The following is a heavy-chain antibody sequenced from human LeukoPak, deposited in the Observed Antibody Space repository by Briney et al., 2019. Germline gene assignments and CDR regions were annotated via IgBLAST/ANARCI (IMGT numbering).Heavy chain of an antibody. CDR3: ARVVGATAFDY. Sequence: SSVKVSCKPSRGAFSSYAISWVRQAPGQGLEWMGRIIPIFGTANYAQKFQGRVTITTDESTSTAYMELSSLRSEDTAVYYCARVVGATAFDYWGQGTLVTVSS. J-gene: IGHJ4*02. CDR2: IIPIFGTA. D-gene: IGHD1-26*01. CDR1: RGAFSSYA. V-gene: IGHV1-69*05.